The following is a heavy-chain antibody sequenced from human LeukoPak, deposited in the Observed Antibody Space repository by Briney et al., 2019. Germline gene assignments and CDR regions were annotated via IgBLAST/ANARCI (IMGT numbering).Heavy chain of an antibody. CDR2: LHSNGAFT. CDR1: GFTLSNYS. D-gene: IGHD2-21*02. V-gene: IGHV3-74*01. CDR3: ARFVVVTAGDY. J-gene: IGHJ4*01. Sequence: GGSLRLSCSASGFTLSNYSTHWVRHAPGKGIVWVARLHSNGAFTTYADSVKGPFNISRDTAKNTLYLQMNSLRVEDTAVYYCARFVVVTAGDYWGQGTLVTVSS.